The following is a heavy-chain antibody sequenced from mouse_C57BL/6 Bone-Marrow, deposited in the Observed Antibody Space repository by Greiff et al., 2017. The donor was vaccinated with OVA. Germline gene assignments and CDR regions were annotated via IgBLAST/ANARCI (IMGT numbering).Heavy chain of an antibody. CDR2: ISGGGGNT. CDR1: GFTFSSYT. V-gene: IGHV5-9*01. CDR3: ASFTTVEGYAMDY. J-gene: IGHJ4*01. D-gene: IGHD1-1*01. Sequence: EVQLVESGGGLVKPGGSLKLSCAASGFTFSSYTMSWVRQTPEKRLEWVATISGGGGNTYYPDSVKGRSTISRDNAKNTLYLQMSSLRSEDTALYYCASFTTVEGYAMDYWGQGTSVTVSS.